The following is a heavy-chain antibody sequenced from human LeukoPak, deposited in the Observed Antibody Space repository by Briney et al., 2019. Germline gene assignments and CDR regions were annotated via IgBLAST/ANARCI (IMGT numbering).Heavy chain of an antibody. D-gene: IGHD3-16*01. J-gene: IGHJ4*02. V-gene: IGHV4-31*03. CDR2: IYYSGST. CDR3: ARIVGGGPDS. CDR1: GGSISSGGYY. Sequence: PSETLSLTCTVSGGSISSGGYYWSWIRQHPGKGLEWIGYIYYSGSTYYNPSLKSRVTISVDTSKNQFSLLLNSVTPEDTAVYFCARIVGGGPDSWGQGTLVTVSS.